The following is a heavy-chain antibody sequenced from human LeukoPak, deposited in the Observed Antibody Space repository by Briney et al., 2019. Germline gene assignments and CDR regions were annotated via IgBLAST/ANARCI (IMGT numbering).Heavy chain of an antibody. Sequence: GESLKISCKGSGYIFANYWIAWVRQMPGKGLEWMAIIYPGDSATRYSPSFQGQVTISADKSISTAYLQWSSLEATDSAMYYCARRLRLRSTDYYFDYWGQGTLVTVSS. CDR2: IYPGDSAT. CDR1: GYIFANYW. D-gene: IGHD4-17*01. CDR3: ARRLRLRSTDYYFDY. V-gene: IGHV5-51*01. J-gene: IGHJ4*02.